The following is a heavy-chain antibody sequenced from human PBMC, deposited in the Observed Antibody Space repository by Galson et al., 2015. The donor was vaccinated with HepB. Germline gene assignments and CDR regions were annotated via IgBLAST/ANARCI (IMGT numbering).Heavy chain of an antibody. J-gene: IGHJ5*02. CDR1: GFTFTSSA. CDR2: IVVGSGNT. V-gene: IGHV1-58*01. Sequence: SVKVSCKASGFTFTSSAVQWVRQARGQRLEWIGWIVVGSGNTNYAQKFQERVTITRDMSTSTAYMELSSLRSEDTAVYYCAAERYCSGGSFYSATNWFDPGCQVTLVTVYS. CDR3: AAERYCSGGSFYSATNWFDP. D-gene: IGHD2-15*01.